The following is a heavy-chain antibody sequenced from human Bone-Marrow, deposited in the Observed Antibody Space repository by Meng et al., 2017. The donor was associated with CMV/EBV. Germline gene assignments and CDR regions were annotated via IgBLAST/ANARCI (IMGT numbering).Heavy chain of an antibody. V-gene: IGHV4-34*01. D-gene: IGHD4-11*01. CDR2: INHSGST. CDR3: ARYTVTTVFDY. J-gene: IGHJ4*02. Sequence: ESLKISCAVYGGSFSGSYWSWIRQSPGKGLEWIGEINHSGSTKYNPSLKSRVTISVDTSKNQFSLKLSSVTAADTAVYYCARYTVTTVFDYWGQGTLVTVSS. CDR1: GGSFSGSY.